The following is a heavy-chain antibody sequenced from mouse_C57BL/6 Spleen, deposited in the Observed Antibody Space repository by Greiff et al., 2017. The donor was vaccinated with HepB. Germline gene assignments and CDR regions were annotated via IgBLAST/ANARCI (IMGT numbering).Heavy chain of an antibody. CDR1: GYAFSSSW. V-gene: IGHV1-82*01. J-gene: IGHJ4*01. CDR3: ERCTGDYRAMDY. Sequence: QVQLKQSGPELVKPGASVKISCKASGYAFSSSWMNWVKQRPGKGLEWIGRIYPGDGDTNYNGKFKGKATLTADKSSSTAYMQLSSLTSEDSAVYVCERCTGDYRAMDYWGQGTSVTVSS. D-gene: IGHD2-4*01. CDR2: IYPGDGDT.